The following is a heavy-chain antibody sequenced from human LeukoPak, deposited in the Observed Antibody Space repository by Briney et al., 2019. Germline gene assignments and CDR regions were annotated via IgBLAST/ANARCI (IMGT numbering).Heavy chain of an antibody. Sequence: GGSLRLSCAASGFTFSSYAMSWVRQAPGKGLEWVSAISGSGGSTYYADSVKGRFTLSRDNSKNTLYLQMNSLRAEDTPVYYCAKGAIWDPGVDYWGQGTLVTVSS. CDR2: ISGSGGST. J-gene: IGHJ4*02. CDR1: GFTFSSYA. V-gene: IGHV3-23*01. D-gene: IGHD7-27*01. CDR3: AKGAIWDPGVDY.